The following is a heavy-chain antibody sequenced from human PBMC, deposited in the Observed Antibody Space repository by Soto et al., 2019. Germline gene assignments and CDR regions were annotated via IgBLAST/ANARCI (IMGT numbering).Heavy chain of an antibody. CDR3: ARGRRIQLWFRGARHHFDY. CDR2: INPGNGNT. J-gene: IGHJ4*02. Sequence: ASVKVSCKASGYTFTSYAMHWVRQAPGQRLEWMGWINPGNGNTKYSQRFQGRVTITRDTSTSTAYMELRSLRSDDTAVYYCARGRRIQLWFRGARHHFDYWGQGTLVTVSS. D-gene: IGHD5-18*01. V-gene: IGHV1-3*01. CDR1: GYTFTSYA.